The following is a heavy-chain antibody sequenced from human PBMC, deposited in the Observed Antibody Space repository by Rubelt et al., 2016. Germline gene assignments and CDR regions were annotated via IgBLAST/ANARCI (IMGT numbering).Heavy chain of an antibody. V-gene: IGHV3-30*04. J-gene: IGHJ6*02. CDR2: LSYDGSNK. CDR3: ARDGCITMSCMDV. Sequence: VQLVESGGGLVQPGGSLRLSCAASGFTVSSNSMSWVRQAPWEGLAWVAVLSYDGSNKCYADSVKGRFTISRDDSKNTLYLQMNSLRAEDTAVYYCARDGCITMSCMDVWGQGTTVTVSS. D-gene: IGHD3-10*02. CDR1: GFTVSSNS.